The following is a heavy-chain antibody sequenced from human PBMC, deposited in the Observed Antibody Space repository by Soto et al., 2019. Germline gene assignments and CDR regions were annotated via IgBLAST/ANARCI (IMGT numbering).Heavy chain of an antibody. J-gene: IGHJ5*02. V-gene: IGHV1-69*12. D-gene: IGHD3-22*01. Sequence: QVQLVQSGAEVKKPGSSVKVSCKASGGTFSSYAITWVRQAPGQGLEWMGGIIPIFGTANYAQKFQGRVTITADDSTSTAYMELSSLRSEDTAVYSCARDRGPSSGYYPYWFDPWGQGTLVTVSP. CDR1: GGTFSSYA. CDR2: IIPIFGTA. CDR3: ARDRGPSSGYYPYWFDP.